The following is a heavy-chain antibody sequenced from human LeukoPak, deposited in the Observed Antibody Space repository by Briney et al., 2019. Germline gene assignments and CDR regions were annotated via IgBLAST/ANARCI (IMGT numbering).Heavy chain of an antibody. Sequence: GGSLRLSCAASGFTFSNFGMHWVRQAPGKGLEWVAVISHDGSNKHYADSVQGRFSISRDNYKNTLYLQMNSLRVEDTAVYYCAKGWNTVDYWGQGTLVTVSS. D-gene: IGHD4-17*01. CDR2: ISHDGSNK. J-gene: IGHJ4*02. CDR3: AKGWNTVDY. V-gene: IGHV3-30*18. CDR1: GFTFSNFG.